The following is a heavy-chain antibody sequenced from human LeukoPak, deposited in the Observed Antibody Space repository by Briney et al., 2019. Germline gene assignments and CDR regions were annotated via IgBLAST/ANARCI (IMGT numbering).Heavy chain of an antibody. D-gene: IGHD3-10*01. CDR1: GFTISSFW. Sequence: GGSLRLSCAVSGFTISSFWMGWVRQAPGKGLEWGANINQAGSEEYYVESERGRFFISRDNAENSLYLQMNSLTAEGTAVYYCAWMPGRYFHSWGQGALVTVSS. CDR2: INQAGSEE. CDR3: AWMPGRYFHS. V-gene: IGHV3-7*04. J-gene: IGHJ4*02.